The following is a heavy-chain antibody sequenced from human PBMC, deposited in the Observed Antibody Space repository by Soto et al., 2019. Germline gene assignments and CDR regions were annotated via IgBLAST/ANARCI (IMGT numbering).Heavy chain of an antibody. CDR1: GFTFSTYG. J-gene: IGHJ4*02. Sequence: QVQLMESGGGVVQPGTSLRLSCAASGFTFSTYGMHWVRQAPGKGLEWVASIDHDGSNKHYADTVKGRFTVSRDNSKNTLFLQVDSLRVGYTAVYFCARWIRTLNYDYWGQGTLLIVSS. V-gene: IGHV3-33*01. CDR3: ARWIRTLNYDY. D-gene: IGHD2-2*03. CDR2: IDHDGSNK.